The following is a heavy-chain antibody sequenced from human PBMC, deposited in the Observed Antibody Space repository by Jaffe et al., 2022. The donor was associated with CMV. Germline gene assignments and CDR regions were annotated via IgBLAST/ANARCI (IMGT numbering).Heavy chain of an antibody. D-gene: IGHD6-19*01. CDR3: ARRTRRAVAGRGIDY. CDR1: GGSISSSSYY. CDR2: IYYSGST. J-gene: IGHJ4*02. Sequence: QLQLQESGPGLVKPSETLSLTCTVSGGSISSSSYYWGWIRQPPGKGLEWIGSIYYSGSTYYNPSLKSRVTISVDTSKNQFSLKLSSVTAADTAVYYCARRTRRAVAGRGIDYWGQGTLVTVSS. V-gene: IGHV4-39*01.